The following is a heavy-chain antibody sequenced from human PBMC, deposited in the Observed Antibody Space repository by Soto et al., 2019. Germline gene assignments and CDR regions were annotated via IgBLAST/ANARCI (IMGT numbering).Heavy chain of an antibody. Sequence: GESLKISCKGSGYSFSSYWIVWVLQIPWKGLEWMGIIYPGDSDTRYSPSFQGQVTISADKSISTAYLQWSSLKASDTAIYYWARRLRYFDYGGMYVWGQGTKVTV. CDR3: ARRLRYFDYGGMYV. CDR2: IYPGDSDT. D-gene: IGHD3-9*01. V-gene: IGHV5-51*01. CDR1: GYSFSSYW. J-gene: IGHJ6*02.